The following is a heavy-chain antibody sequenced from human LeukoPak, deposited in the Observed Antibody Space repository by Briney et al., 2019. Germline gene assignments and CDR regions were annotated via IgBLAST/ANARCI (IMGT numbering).Heavy chain of an antibody. CDR1: GFTFSTFS. V-gene: IGHV3-21*01. Sequence: KTGGSLRLSCAASGFTFSTFSMNWVRQAPGKGLEWVSSISSSSKYIFYADSVRGRFTISRDNAKNSLFLQMNSLRAEDTAVYYCAREGDAFDIWGQGTMVTVSS. CDR2: ISSSSKYI. CDR3: AREGDAFDI. J-gene: IGHJ3*02. D-gene: IGHD3-10*01.